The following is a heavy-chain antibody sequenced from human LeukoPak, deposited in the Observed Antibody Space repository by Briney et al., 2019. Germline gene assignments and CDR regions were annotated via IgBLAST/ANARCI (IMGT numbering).Heavy chain of an antibody. CDR1: GFTFNSYE. CDR2: ISSSGSTV. J-gene: IGHJ4*02. CDR3: AREKFYDNSGYDY. V-gene: IGHV3-48*03. D-gene: IGHD3-22*01. Sequence: GGSLRLSCAASGFTFNSYEMNWVRQAAGQGLEWVAYISSSGSTVYYADSVKGRFTISRDNAKNSLFLQMNSLRAEDTADYYCAREKFYDNSGYDYWGQGTLVTVSS.